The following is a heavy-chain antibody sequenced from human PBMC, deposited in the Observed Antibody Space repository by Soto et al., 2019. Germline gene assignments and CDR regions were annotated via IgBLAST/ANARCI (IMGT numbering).Heavy chain of an antibody. CDR2: IFYSGST. V-gene: IGHV4-39*01. Sequence: SQPNSLTSSVADGSINITSDSWAWIQQPPGKGLEWIGSIFYSGSTYYNPSLKSRVTISVDTSKNQFSLKLSSVTAADTAVYYCVRGSPSPPLHSWGRGILVTVSS. J-gene: IGHJ4*02. CDR3: VRGSPSPPLHS. CDR1: DGSINITSDS.